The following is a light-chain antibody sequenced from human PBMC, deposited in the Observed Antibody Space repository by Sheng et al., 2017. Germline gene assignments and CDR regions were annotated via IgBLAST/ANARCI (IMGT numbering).Light chain of an antibody. J-gene: IGLJ1*01. CDR2: SND. CDR3: GVWDDILNGLV. CDR1: SSNIGINS. Sequence: QSVLTQPPSASETPGQRLTISCSGASSNIGINSVNWYQQLPGTAPKLLIYSNDLRPSGVPDRFSGSKSGTSASLAISGLQSEDESDYYCGVWDDILNGLVFGTGTKVTVL. V-gene: IGLV1-44*01.